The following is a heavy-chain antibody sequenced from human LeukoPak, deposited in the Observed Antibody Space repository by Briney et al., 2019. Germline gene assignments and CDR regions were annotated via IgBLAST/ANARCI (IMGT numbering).Heavy chain of an antibody. CDR3: ASMSVVVPAAPFDY. J-gene: IGHJ4*02. D-gene: IGHD2-2*01. V-gene: IGHV1-46*03. CDR2: INPSGGST. Sequence: ASVKVSCKASGYTYASYYMHWVRQAPGQGLEWMGIINPSGGSTSYAQKFQGRVTMTRDTSTSTVYMELSSLRSEDTAVYYCASMSVVVPAAPFDYWGQGTLVTVSS. CDR1: GYTYASYY.